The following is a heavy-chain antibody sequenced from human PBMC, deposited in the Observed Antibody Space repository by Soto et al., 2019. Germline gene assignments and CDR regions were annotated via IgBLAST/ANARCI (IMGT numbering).Heavy chain of an antibody. Sequence: VQLVESGGGVVQPGRSLRLSCAASGFTFSSYGMHWVRQAPGKGLEWVAVIWYDGSNKYYADSVKGRFTISRDNSTNTLYLLMNSMRAEVTAVYYCARDLGSETITIFGVVITFGFDYWCQGTLVTVSS. J-gene: IGHJ4*02. CDR2: IWYDGSNK. V-gene: IGHV3-33*01. CDR3: ARDLGSETITIFGVVITFGFDY. CDR1: GFTFSSYG. D-gene: IGHD3-3*01.